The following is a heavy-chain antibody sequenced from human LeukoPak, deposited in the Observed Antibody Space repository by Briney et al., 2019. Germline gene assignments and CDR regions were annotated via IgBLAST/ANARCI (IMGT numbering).Heavy chain of an antibody. CDR1: GYRFSSYW. D-gene: IGHD3-10*01. J-gene: IGHJ4*02. CDR2: IYHGDSDT. CDR3: ARRDGSGSPHFDY. Sequence: GESLQISCKGSGYRFSSYWIGWVRQMPGKGLEWMGIIYHGDSDTRYSPSFQGLVTISADKSISTPYLQWSSLKASDTAMYFCARRDGSGSPHFDYWGQGTLVTVSS. V-gene: IGHV5-51*01.